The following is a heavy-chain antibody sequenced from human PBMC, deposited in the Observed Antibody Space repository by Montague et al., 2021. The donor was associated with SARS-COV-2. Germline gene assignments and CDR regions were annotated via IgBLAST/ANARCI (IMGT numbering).Heavy chain of an antibody. CDR1: DDSISGGRYY. CDR3: ARARITGTTKDYYGMDV. D-gene: IGHD1-7*01. J-gene: IGHJ6*02. CDR2: IYTSGNT. Sequence: TLSLTCTVSDDSISGGRYYWSWIRPPAGKGLVWIGRIYTSGNTNYNPSLKSRVSMLVDTSKNQLSLKLSSVTAADTAIYYCARARITGTTKDYYGMDVWGQGTTVTVS. V-gene: IGHV4-61*02.